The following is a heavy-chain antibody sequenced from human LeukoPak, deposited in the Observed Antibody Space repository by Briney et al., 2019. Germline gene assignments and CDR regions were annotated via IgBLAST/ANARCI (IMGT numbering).Heavy chain of an antibody. Sequence: PSETLSLTCTVSGGSISSYYWSWIRQPPGKGLEWIGYIYYSGSTNYNPSLKSRVTISVDTSRNQFSLKLSSVTAADTAVYYCARGLAVVRGVNNWFDPWGQGTLVTVSS. CDR1: GGSISSYY. CDR2: IYYSGST. V-gene: IGHV4-59*01. CDR3: ARGLAVVRGVNNWFDP. D-gene: IGHD3-10*01. J-gene: IGHJ5*02.